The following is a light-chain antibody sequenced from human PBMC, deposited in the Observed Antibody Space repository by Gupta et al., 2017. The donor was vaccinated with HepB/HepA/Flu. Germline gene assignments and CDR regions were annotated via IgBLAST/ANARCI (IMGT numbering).Light chain of an antibody. CDR2: GAS. CDR1: QRFGRN. Sequence: ETVITQSPAALSVSPWERATLSCSARQRFGRNLAWYQQRPGQAPRLLIYGASTRGTGIPVRFSGNGSGTEFTLTISSLQSEDFAIYYCQQYDNWPITFGGGTKVEIK. CDR3: QQYDNWPIT. J-gene: IGKJ4*01. V-gene: IGKV3-15*01.